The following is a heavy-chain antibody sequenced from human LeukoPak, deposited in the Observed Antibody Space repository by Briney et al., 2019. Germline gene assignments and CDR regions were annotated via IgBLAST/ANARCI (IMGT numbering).Heavy chain of an antibody. V-gene: IGHV3-74*01. J-gene: IGHJ4*02. CDR2: INSDGSST. D-gene: IGHD3-3*01. Sequence: GWSLRLYCAASGFTFSSYWMHWVRQAPGKGLVWVSRINSDGSSTSYADSVKGRFTISRDNAKNTLYLQMNSLRAEDTAVYYCARAGYDFWSGENYYFDYWGQGTLVTVSS. CDR1: GFTFSSYW. CDR3: ARAGYDFWSGENYYFDY.